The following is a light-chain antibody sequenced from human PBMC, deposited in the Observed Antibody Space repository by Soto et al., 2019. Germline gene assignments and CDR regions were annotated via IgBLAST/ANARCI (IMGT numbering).Light chain of an antibody. CDR3: QQLKTYPLT. CDR2: AAS. CDR1: QGISSY. Sequence: DIQLTQSPSFLSASVGDRVTITCRASQGISSYLAWYQQKPGKAPKLLIYAASTLHVEVPSRFSGSGSGTEFSLTLSSLQPDDFATYYCQQLKTYPLTFGGGTQVEI. V-gene: IGKV1-9*01. J-gene: IGKJ4*01.